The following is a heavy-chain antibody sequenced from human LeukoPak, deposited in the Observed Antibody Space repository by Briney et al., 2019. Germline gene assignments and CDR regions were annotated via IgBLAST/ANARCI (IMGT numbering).Heavy chain of an antibody. D-gene: IGHD6-13*01. CDR1: GGSISNYY. CDR2: IYYSGST. J-gene: IGHJ4*02. Sequence: PSETLSLTCTVSGGSISNYYWSWIRQPPGKGLEWIGYIYYSGSTNYNPSLKSRVTISVDTSKNQFSLKLSSVTAADTAVYYCARGTPNSSWYDYWGQGTLVTVSS. V-gene: IGHV4-59*01. CDR3: ARGTPNSSWYDY.